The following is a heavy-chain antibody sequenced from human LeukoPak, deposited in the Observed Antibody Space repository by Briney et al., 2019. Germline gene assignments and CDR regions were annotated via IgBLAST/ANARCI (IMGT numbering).Heavy chain of an antibody. V-gene: IGHV4-59*01. CDR3: AREEIRSWFDP. CDR2: IYSSGST. J-gene: IGHJ5*02. CDR1: GVSISSYY. D-gene: IGHD5-24*01. Sequence: PSETLSLTCGVSGVSISSYYWSWIGQPPGKGLEWIGYIYSSGSTNYNPSLKSRVTISVDTSKNQFSLKLSSVTAADTAVYYCAREEIRSWFDPWGQGTLVTVSS.